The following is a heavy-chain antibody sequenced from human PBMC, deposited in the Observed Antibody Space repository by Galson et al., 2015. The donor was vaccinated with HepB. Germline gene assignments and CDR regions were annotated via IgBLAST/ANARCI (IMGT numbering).Heavy chain of an antibody. Sequence: SCKASGGTFSSYAINWVRQAPGQGLEWMGGIIPIFGTANYAQKFQGRVTITADESTSTAYMELSSLRSEDTAVYYCARDHGSGSSDPDYWGQGTLVTVSS. CDR3: ARDHGSGSSDPDY. CDR2: IIPIFGTA. CDR1: GGTFSSYA. J-gene: IGHJ4*02. D-gene: IGHD3-10*01. V-gene: IGHV1-69*01.